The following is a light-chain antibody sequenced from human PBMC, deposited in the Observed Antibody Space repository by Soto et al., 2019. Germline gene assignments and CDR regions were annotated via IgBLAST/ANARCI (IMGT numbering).Light chain of an antibody. Sequence: EIVMTQSPVTLSVSPGERATLSCRASQSVSSNLAWYQQKPGQAPRLLIYGASTRATDIPARFTGSGSGTEFTLTISSLQSEDFAVYYCQQYNNWPPTFGQGTRLEIK. J-gene: IGKJ5*01. CDR1: QSVSSN. CDR2: GAS. CDR3: QQYNNWPPT. V-gene: IGKV3-15*01.